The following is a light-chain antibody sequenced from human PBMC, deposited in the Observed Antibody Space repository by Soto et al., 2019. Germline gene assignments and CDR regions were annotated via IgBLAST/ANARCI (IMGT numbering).Light chain of an antibody. Sequence: EIVLTQSPGTLSLSPGERATLSCSASESVSGRHLAWYQQKPGQAPRLLISVASSRATGIADRFSGSGSGTDFTLTISRLEPEDFAVYYCHQFGSFPRTFGQGTKVDIK. V-gene: IGKV3-20*01. CDR2: VAS. CDR3: HQFGSFPRT. J-gene: IGKJ1*01. CDR1: ESVSGRH.